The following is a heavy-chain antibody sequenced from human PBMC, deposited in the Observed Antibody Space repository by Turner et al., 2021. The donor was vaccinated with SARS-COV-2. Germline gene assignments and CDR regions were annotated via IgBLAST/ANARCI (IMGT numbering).Heavy chain of an antibody. D-gene: IGHD3-10*01. Sequence: QVQLVESGGGVVQPGRSLRLSCAASGFTFSSYGMHWVRQAPGKGLEWVAVIWYDGSNKYYADSVKGRFTISRDNSKNTLYLQMNSLRAEDTAVYYCARPPHPDVLPNSIDAFDIWGQGTMVTVSS. CDR2: IWYDGSNK. J-gene: IGHJ3*02. CDR3: ARPPHPDVLPNSIDAFDI. V-gene: IGHV3-33*01. CDR1: GFTFSSYG.